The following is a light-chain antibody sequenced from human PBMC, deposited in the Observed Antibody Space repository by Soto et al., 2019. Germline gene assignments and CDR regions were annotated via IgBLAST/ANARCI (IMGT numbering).Light chain of an antibody. CDR1: QSVSNY. CDR3: QQRSNWPPLT. Sequence: EIVLTQSPATLSLSPGERATLSCRASQSVSNYLAWYQQKPGQAPRLLIYDTSIRATGIPGRFSGSGSGTDFTLTISSLEPEDFALYYCQQRSNWPPLTFGGGTKVEIK. V-gene: IGKV3-11*01. CDR2: DTS. J-gene: IGKJ4*01.